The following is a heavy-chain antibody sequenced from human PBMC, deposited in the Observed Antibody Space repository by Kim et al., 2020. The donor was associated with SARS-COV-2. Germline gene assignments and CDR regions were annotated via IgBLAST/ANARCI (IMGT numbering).Heavy chain of an antibody. CDR3: ARAGYSYGHAFDY. V-gene: IGHV1-69*13. CDR2: IIPIFGTA. J-gene: IGHJ4*02. Sequence: SVKVSCKASGGTFSSYAISWVRQAPGQGLEWMGGIIPIFGTANYAQKFQGRVTITADESTGTAYMELSSLRSEDTAVYYCARAGYSYGHAFDYWGQGTLVTVSS. D-gene: IGHD5-18*01. CDR1: GGTFSSYA.